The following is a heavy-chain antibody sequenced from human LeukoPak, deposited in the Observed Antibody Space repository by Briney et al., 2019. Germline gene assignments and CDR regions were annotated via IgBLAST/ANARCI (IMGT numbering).Heavy chain of an antibody. CDR3: ARGLPNYYGMDV. CDR2: IGGSDGST. Sequence: QPGGSLRLSCAAFGFTFSSYAMSWVRQAPGKGLEWVSSIGGSDGSTYYADSVKGRFTISRDNSKNTLYLQMNSLRAEDTAVYYCARGLPNYYGMDVWGQGTTVTVSS. J-gene: IGHJ6*02. CDR1: GFTFSSYA. V-gene: IGHV3-23*01.